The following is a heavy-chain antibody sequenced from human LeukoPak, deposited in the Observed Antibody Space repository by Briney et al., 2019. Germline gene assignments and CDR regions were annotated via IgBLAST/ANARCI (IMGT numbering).Heavy chain of an antibody. CDR1: GYTFTSYD. CDR3: ARGPRDYGDYGYYYYMDV. Sequence: ASVKVSCKASGYTFTSYDINWVRQATGQGLEWMGWMNPNSGNTGYAQKFQGRVTMTRNTSISTAYMGLSSLRSEDTAAYYCARGPRDYGDYGYYYYMDVWGKGTTVTISS. J-gene: IGHJ6*03. D-gene: IGHD4-17*01. CDR2: MNPNSGNT. V-gene: IGHV1-8*01.